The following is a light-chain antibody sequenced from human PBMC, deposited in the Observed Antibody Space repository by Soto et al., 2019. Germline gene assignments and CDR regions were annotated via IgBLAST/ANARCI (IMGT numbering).Light chain of an antibody. Sequence: EIVLTQSPATLSLSPGERATLSCRASQSICSYLAWYQQKPGQAPRLLIYDASNRATGIPARFSGGGTGTDFTLTISSLEPEDFAVYYCQQRSNWPPTFGGGTKVEIK. CDR1: QSICSY. V-gene: IGKV3-11*01. CDR2: DAS. CDR3: QQRSNWPPT. J-gene: IGKJ4*01.